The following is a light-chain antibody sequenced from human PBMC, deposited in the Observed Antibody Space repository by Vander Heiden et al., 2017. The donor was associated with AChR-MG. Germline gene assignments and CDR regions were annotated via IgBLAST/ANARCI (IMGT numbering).Light chain of an antibody. J-gene: IGLJ2*01. CDR3: AGWDDSLSGVV. CDR2: KNY. CDR1: SSNIGNNY. V-gene: IGLV1-47*01. Sequence: SVMTQPPSASGAPARRVTISCSGSSSNIGNNYVYWYQQVPGTAPKLLIYKNYRRPSGVPDRFSASKSDTSASLAISGLRSEDEAVYVCAGWDDSLSGVVFGRGTKVTVL.